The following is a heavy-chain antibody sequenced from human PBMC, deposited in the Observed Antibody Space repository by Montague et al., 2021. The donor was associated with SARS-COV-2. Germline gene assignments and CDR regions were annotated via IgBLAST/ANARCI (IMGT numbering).Heavy chain of an antibody. CDR3: ARHRKDYDILTGYSTSFYYDMDV. J-gene: IGHJ6*02. V-gene: IGHV4-59*08. D-gene: IGHD3-9*01. CDR1: GGSNSRYY. CDR2: VSDSGS. Sequence: SETLSLTCTVSGGSNSRYYWSWIRQPPGTGLEWIGYVSDSGSDYNPSLKSRVSISVDTSKKLLSLSLSSVTAADTAIYYCARHRKDYDILTGYSTSFYYDMDVWGQGTTVTVSS.